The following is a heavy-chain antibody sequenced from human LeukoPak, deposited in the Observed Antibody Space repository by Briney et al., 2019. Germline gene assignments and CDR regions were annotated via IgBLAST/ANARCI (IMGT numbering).Heavy chain of an antibody. V-gene: IGHV3-7*01. CDR1: GFIFSNSG. CDR2: IKQDGSEK. Sequence: QPGGSLRLSCTASGFIFSNSGMHWVRQAPGKGLEWVANIKQDGSEKYYVDAVKGRFTISRDNAKNSLYLQMNSLRAEDTAVYYCARDIAEEDYGDYPYYFDYWGQGTLVTVSS. J-gene: IGHJ4*02. D-gene: IGHD4-17*01. CDR3: ARDIAEEDYGDYPYYFDY.